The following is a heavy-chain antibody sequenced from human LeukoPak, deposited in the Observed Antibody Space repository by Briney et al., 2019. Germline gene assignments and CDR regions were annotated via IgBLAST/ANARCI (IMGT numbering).Heavy chain of an antibody. CDR3: ARDQVTIFGVAPPAGY. J-gene: IGHJ4*02. CDR2: ISAYNGNT. V-gene: IGHV1-18*01. D-gene: IGHD3-3*01. CDR1: GYTFTSYG. Sequence: ASVKVSCKASGYTFTSYGISWVRQAPGQGLEWMGWISAYNGNTNYAQKLQGRVTMTTDTSTSTAYMELRSLRSDDTAVYYCARDQVTIFGVAPPAGYWGQGTLVTVSS.